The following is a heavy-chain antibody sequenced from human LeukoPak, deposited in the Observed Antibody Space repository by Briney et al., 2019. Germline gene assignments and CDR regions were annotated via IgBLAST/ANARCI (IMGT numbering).Heavy chain of an antibody. CDR1: GGSFSSYY. CDR2: INHSGST. CDR3: ARVFPKYYDNFFYYYMDV. J-gene: IGHJ6*03. V-gene: IGHV4-34*01. D-gene: IGHD1-26*01. Sequence: SETLSLTCAVYGGSFSSYYWSWIRQPPAKGLELIGEINHSGSTNYNPSLKSRVTISVDTSKNQFSMKLSSVTAADTAIYCCARVFPKYYDNFFYYYMDVWGKGTTVTVSS.